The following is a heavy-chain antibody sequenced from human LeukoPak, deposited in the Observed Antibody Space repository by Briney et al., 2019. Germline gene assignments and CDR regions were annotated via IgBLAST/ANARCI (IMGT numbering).Heavy chain of an antibody. CDR1: GGSFSGYY. J-gene: IGHJ4*02. V-gene: IGHV4-34*01. CDR3: ARNDYGDWEFDY. D-gene: IGHD4-17*01. CDR2: INHSGST. Sequence: PSETLSLTCAVYGGSFSGYYWSWIRQPPGKGLEWIGEINHSGSTNYNPSLKSRVTISVDTSKNQFSLKLSSVTAADTAVYYCARNDYGDWEFDYWGQGTLVTVSS.